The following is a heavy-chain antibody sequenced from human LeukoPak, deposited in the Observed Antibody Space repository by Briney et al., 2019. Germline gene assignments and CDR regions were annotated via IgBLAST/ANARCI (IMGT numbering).Heavy chain of an antibody. CDR3: ARDRHPNLNLDP. Sequence: ASVKVSCKASGYTFTSYYMHWVRQAPGQGLEWMGIINPSGGSANYAQKFQGRVTMTRDTSTSTVYMELSSLRSEDTAVYYCARDRHPNLNLDPWGQGTLVTVSS. V-gene: IGHV1-46*01. CDR1: GYTFTSYY. J-gene: IGHJ5*02. CDR2: INPSGGSA.